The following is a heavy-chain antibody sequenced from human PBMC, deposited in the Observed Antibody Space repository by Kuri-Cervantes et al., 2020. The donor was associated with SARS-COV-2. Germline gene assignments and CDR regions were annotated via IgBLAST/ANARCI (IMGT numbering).Heavy chain of an antibody. CDR2: ISYDGKNK. CDR1: GFNFSTSD. V-gene: IGHV3-30*18. CDR3: TKGRAGVHDF. Sequence: GESLKISCVASGFNFSTSDMHWVRQAPGKGLEWVTFISYDGKNKKCLASGKGRFTISRDNSQNTLHLQMKSLRDEDTAIYYCTKGRAGVHDFWGQGTLVTVSS. J-gene: IGHJ4*02. D-gene: IGHD2-21*01.